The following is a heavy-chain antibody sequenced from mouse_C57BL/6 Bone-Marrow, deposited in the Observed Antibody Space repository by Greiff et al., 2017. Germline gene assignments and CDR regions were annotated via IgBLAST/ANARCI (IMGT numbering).Heavy chain of an antibody. J-gene: IGHJ1*03. D-gene: IGHD2-1*01. V-gene: IGHV1-4*01. Sequence: QVQLKQSGAELARPGASVKMSCKASGYTFTSYTMHWVKQRPGQGLEWIGYINPSSGYTKYNQKFKDKATLTADKSSSTAYMQLSSLTSEDSAVYYCAFFGNYVFYWYFDVWGTGTTVTVSS. CDR2: INPSSGYT. CDR1: GYTFTSYT. CDR3: AFFGNYVFYWYFDV.